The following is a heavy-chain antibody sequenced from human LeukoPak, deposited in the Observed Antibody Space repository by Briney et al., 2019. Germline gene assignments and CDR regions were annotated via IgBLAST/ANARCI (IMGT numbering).Heavy chain of an antibody. CDR3: ATPAESSAWYGPDY. CDR1: GFTFNNYG. J-gene: IGHJ4*02. V-gene: IGHV3-23*01. CDR2: ISGSGDIT. Sequence: PGGSLRLSCEASGFTFNNYGMSWVRQAPGKGLEWVSAISGSGDITYYADSVKGRFTILRDNSKNTLYLQMTSLKVEDTAVYYCATPAESSAWYGPDYWGQGTLVTVSS. D-gene: IGHD6-19*01.